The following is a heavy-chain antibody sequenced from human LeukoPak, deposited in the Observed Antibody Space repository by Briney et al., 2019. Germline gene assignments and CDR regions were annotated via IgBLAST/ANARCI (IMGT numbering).Heavy chain of an antibody. D-gene: IGHD2/OR15-2a*01. Sequence: PGGSLRLSCAASGVPFNHYSLNWVRQPPGKGLEWISYISASGRTTYYADSVKGRFTISRDHATLYLHMDTLRPEDTAIYFCAKSIVARWVTDYWGQGTLATVSS. V-gene: IGHV3-48*01. J-gene: IGHJ4*02. CDR1: GVPFNHYS. CDR3: AKSIVARWVTDY. CDR2: ISASGRTT.